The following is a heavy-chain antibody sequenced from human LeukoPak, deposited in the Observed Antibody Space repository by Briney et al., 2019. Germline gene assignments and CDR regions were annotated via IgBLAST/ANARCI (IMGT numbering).Heavy chain of an antibody. D-gene: IGHD2-2*01. CDR3: ARFHCSSTSCYDGFDY. CDR1: GYTFTGYY. CDR2: INPNSGGT. Sequence: ASVKVSCKASGYTFTGYYMHWVRQAPGQGLEWMGRINPNSGGTNYAQKFQGRVTMTRDTSISTAYMELSRLRSDDTAVYYCARFHCSSTSCYDGFDYWGQGTLVTVSS. V-gene: IGHV1-2*06. J-gene: IGHJ4*02.